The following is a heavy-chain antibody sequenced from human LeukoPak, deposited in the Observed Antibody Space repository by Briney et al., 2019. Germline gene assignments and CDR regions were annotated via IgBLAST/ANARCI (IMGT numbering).Heavy chain of an antibody. CDR3: ARGRDWFDP. Sequence: PSETLSLTCTVSGYSISSGYYWGWIRQPPGKGLEWIGSIYHSGSTYYNPSLKSRVTISVDTSKNQSSLKLSSVTAADTAVYYCARGRDWFDPWGQGTLVTVSS. CDR1: GYSISSGYY. V-gene: IGHV4-38-2*02. J-gene: IGHJ5*02. CDR2: IYHSGST.